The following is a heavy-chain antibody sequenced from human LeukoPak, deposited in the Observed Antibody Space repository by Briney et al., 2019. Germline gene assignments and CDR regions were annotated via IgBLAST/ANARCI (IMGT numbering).Heavy chain of an antibody. J-gene: IGHJ5*02. Sequence: EASVKVSCKASGYTFTGYYMHWVRQAPGQGLEWMGWINPNSGGTNYAQKFQGRVTMTRDTSISTAYMELSRLRSDDTAVYYCAREGYDYFWGRDESNWFDPWGQGTLVTVSS. V-gene: IGHV1-2*02. CDR2: INPNSGGT. CDR3: AREGYDYFWGRDESNWFDP. CDR1: GYTFTGYY. D-gene: IGHD3-16*01.